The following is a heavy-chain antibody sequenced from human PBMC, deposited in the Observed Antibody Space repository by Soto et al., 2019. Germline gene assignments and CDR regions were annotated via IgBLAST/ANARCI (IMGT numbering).Heavy chain of an antibody. J-gene: IGHJ4*02. V-gene: IGHV1-3*01. CDR1: GYTFTSYA. Sequence: QVQLVQSGAEVKMPGASVKVSCRASGYTFTSYALHWVRQAPGQSLEWMGRINAANSDTKYSEKLQVRVTITRDTSASTAYVELSSLRSEDTVVYYCARDRRSATYGGFDYWGQGTLITVSS. D-gene: IGHD1-26*01. CDR3: ARDRRSATYGGFDY. CDR2: INAANSDT.